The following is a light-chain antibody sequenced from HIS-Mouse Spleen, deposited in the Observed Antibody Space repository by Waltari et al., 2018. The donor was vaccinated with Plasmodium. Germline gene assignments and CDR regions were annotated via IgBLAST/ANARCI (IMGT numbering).Light chain of an antibody. CDR1: ISSSGSNT. CDR2: SNN. Sequence: QSVLTQPPSAPGTPGQRVTISRSGSISSSGSNTVNWYQQLPGTAPNLLIYSNNQLPSGVPDRFSGSKSGTSASLAISGLQSEDEADYYCAAWDDSLNGVVFAGGTKLTVL. J-gene: IGLJ2*01. V-gene: IGLV1-44*01. CDR3: AAWDDSLNGVV.